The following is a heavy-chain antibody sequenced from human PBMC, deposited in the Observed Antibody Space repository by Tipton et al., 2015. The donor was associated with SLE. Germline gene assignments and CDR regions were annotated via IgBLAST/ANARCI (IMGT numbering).Heavy chain of an antibody. J-gene: IGHJ3*02. D-gene: IGHD4-17*01. Sequence: SLRLSCAASGFTFSSYSMNWVRQAPGKGLEWVSYISSSSSTIYYADSVKGRFTISRDNAKNSLYLQMNSLRAEDTAVYYCARSGSGDDYGDYFDAFDIWGQGTMVTVSS. V-gene: IGHV3-48*01. CDR1: GFTFSSYS. CDR3: ARSGSGDDYGDYFDAFDI. CDR2: ISSSSSTI.